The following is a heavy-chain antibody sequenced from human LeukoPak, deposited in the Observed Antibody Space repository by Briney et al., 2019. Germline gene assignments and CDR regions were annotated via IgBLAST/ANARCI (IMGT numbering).Heavy chain of an antibody. V-gene: IGHV3-21*01. Sequence: GGSLRLSCAASGFTFSSYSMNWVRQAPGKGLEWVSSISSSSSYIYYADSVKGRFTISRDNAKKSLYLQMNSLRAEDTAVYYCARGRRDDFWSGYRSSRGWFDPWGQGTLVTVSS. CDR1: GFTFSSYS. CDR2: ISSSSSYI. D-gene: IGHD3-3*01. CDR3: ARGRRDDFWSGYRSSRGWFDP. J-gene: IGHJ5*02.